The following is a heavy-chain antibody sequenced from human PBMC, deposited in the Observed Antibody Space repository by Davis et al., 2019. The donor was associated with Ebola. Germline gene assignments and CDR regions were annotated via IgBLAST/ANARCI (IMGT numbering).Heavy chain of an antibody. CDR1: GGSINSGGKY. V-gene: IGHV4-31*03. Sequence: SETLSLTCTVSGGSINSGGKYWNWIRQHPGKGLEWIGYIHYSGRTYYNPSLKSRVTITVDTSKTQLSLKLSYVTAADTAVYFCASGYRGFKTFDYWGQGTLVTVSS. D-gene: IGHD5-12*01. CDR2: IHYSGRT. J-gene: IGHJ4*02. CDR3: ASGYRGFKTFDY.